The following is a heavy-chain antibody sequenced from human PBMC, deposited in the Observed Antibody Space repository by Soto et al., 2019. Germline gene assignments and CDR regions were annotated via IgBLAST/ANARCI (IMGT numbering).Heavy chain of an antibody. D-gene: IGHD5-12*01. Sequence: QVQLQESGPGLVKPSGTLSLTCAVSGGSISSSNWWSWVRQPPGKGLEWIGEIYHSGSTNYNPSLKSRGTISVDKAKNQFSLKLSSVTAADTAVYYCARARRGSGMWLRGWFDPWGHGTLVTVSS. CDR1: GGSISSSNW. V-gene: IGHV4-4*02. CDR3: ARARRGSGMWLRGWFDP. J-gene: IGHJ5*02. CDR2: IYHSGST.